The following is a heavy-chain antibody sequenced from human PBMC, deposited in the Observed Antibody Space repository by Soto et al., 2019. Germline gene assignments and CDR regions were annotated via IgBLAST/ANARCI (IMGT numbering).Heavy chain of an antibody. CDR2: INSNGYS. V-gene: IGHV4-59*08. CDR1: RLSIAYY. CDR3: TRQGFGEVHGLVDV. J-gene: IGHJ6*02. Sequence: SDTLSLTCTLTRLSIAYYCSCLRLSPGKGLEWIGYINSNGYSSYNPSLKSRVTLSVDTSKNQFSLKLSSVTAADAAVYYCTRQGFGEVHGLVDVWGQGTTVT. D-gene: IGHD3-10*01.